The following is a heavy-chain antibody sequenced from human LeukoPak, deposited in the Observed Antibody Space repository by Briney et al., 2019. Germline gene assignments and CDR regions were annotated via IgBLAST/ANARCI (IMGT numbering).Heavy chain of an antibody. J-gene: IGHJ5*02. CDR3: ATETTYYYVSSGPTHWFDP. Sequence: PSETLSLTCAVYGGSFSGYYWSWIRQPPGKGLEWIGEINHSGSTNYNPSLKSRVTISVDTSKNQFSLKLSSVTAADTAVYYCATETTYYYVSSGPTHWFDPWGQGTLVTVSS. CDR1: GGSFSGYY. D-gene: IGHD3-22*01. CDR2: INHSGST. V-gene: IGHV4-34*01.